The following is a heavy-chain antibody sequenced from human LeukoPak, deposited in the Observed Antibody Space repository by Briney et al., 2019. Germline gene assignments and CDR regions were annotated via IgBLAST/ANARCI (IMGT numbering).Heavy chain of an antibody. CDR1: GFIFSSYG. V-gene: IGHV3-30*02. CDR3: AKDHFHTRLLGGELDY. CDR2: IRYDGSNK. Sequence: GGSLRLSCAASGFIFSSYGMHWVRQAPGKGLEWVAFIRYDGSNKYYADSVKGRFTISRDNSKNTLYLQMNSLRAEDTAVYYCAKDHFHTRLLGGELDYWGQGTLVTVSS. D-gene: IGHD3-22*01. J-gene: IGHJ4*02.